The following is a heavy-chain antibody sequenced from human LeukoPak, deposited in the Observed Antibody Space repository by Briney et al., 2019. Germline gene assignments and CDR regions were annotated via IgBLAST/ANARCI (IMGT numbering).Heavy chain of an antibody. D-gene: IGHD3-3*01. V-gene: IGHV3-23*01. J-gene: IGHJ6*03. CDR3: AKVLDITIFGVVIIRGYMDV. Sequence: PGGSLRLSCAASGFTFSSYAMSWVRQAPGKGLEWVSAISGSGGSTYYADSVKGRFTISRGNSKNTLYLQMNSLRAEDTAVYYCAKVLDITIFGVVIIRGYMDVWGKGTTVTVSS. CDR1: GFTFSSYA. CDR2: ISGSGGST.